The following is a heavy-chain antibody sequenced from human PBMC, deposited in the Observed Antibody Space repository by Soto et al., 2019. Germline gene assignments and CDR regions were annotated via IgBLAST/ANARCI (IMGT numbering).Heavy chain of an antibody. CDR2: IYPGDSDT. CDR1: GFSFTSYW. Sequence: GESLKISCKGSGFSFTSYWIGWVRQMPGKGLEWMGIIYPGDSDTRYSPSFQGQVTISADKSISTAYLQWSSLKASDTAMYYCATRSRAAAPYYYYMDVWGKGTTVTVSS. D-gene: IGHD6-13*01. V-gene: IGHV5-51*01. CDR3: ATRSRAAAPYYYYMDV. J-gene: IGHJ6*03.